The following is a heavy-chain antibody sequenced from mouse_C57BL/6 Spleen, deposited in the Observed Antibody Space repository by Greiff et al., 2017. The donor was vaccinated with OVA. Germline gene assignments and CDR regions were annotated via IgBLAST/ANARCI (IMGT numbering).Heavy chain of an antibody. CDR2: IDPSDSET. CDR3: ARRGQGILDY. D-gene: IGHD3-3*01. CDR1: GYTFTSYW. Sequence: QVQLQQPGAELVRPGSSVKLSCKASGYTFTSYWMHWVKQRPIQGLEWIGNIDPSDSETHYNQKFKDKATLTVDKSSSTAYMQLSSLTSEDSAVYYCARRGQGILDYWGQGTTLTVSS. V-gene: IGHV1-52*01. J-gene: IGHJ2*01.